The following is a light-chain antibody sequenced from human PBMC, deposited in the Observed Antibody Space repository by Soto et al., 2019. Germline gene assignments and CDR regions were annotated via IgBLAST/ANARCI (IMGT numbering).Light chain of an antibody. J-gene: IGLJ2*01. CDR3: CSFTSLSTVV. CDR2: AVS. CDR1: SSDVGGYNH. V-gene: IGLV2-14*01. Sequence: QSVLTQPASVSGSPGQSITISCTGTSSDVGGYNHVSWYQHSPGKAPKLILFAVSDRPSGVSHRFSGSKSGNTASLTISGLQAEDEADYYCCSFTSLSTVVFGGGTQLTVL.